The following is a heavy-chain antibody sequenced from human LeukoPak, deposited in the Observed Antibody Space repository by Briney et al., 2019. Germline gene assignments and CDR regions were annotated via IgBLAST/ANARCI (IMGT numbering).Heavy chain of an antibody. D-gene: IGHD1-14*01. CDR3: VKDNPLVY. J-gene: IGHJ4*02. V-gene: IGHV3-30*02. CDR1: GFTFSNYG. CDR2: IRYDGNNK. Sequence: GGSLRLSCGASGFTFSNYGMLWVRQAPGKGLEWVAFIRYDGNNKLYADSMKGRFTISRDNSKNTLYLHINSLRAEDTAVYYCVKDNPLVYWGQGTLVIVSS.